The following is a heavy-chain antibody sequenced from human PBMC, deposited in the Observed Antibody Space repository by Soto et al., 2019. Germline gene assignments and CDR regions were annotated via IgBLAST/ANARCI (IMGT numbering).Heavy chain of an antibody. CDR3: ARGGATGLAM. J-gene: IGHJ3*02. CDR2: VNHIGST. V-gene: IGHV4-34*01. CDR1: GGPFSGYY. Sequence: QVQLQQWGAGLLKPSETLSLTCAVYGGPFSGYYWSWIRQPPGKGLEWIGEVNHIGSTNYSPSLKDRVTIPVDTSKNQSSLKLSSVTAADTAVYYCARGGATGLAMWGQGTMVTVSS.